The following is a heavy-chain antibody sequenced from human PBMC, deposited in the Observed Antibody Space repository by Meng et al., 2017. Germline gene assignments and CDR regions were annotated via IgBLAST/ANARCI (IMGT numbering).Heavy chain of an antibody. D-gene: IGHD2-15*01. V-gene: IGHV3-64*01. J-gene: IGHJ4*02. CDR3: ARYACSGGSCYADY. CDR1: GFTFSSYA. Sequence: GESLKISCAASGFTFSSYAMHWVRQAPGKGLEYVSAISSHGGSTYYANSVKGRFTISRDNSKNTLYLQMGSLRAEDMAVYYCARYACSGGSCYADYWGQGTLVTVSS. CDR2: ISSHGGST.